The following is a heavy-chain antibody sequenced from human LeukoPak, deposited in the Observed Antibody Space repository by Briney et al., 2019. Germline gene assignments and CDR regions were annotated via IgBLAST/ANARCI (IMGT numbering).Heavy chain of an antibody. V-gene: IGHV3-23*01. CDR1: GFTFSSYS. J-gene: IGHJ4*02. CDR2: ISGSGGST. D-gene: IGHD6-13*01. Sequence: GGSLRLSCAASGFTFSSYSMNWVRQAPGKGLEWVSAISGSGGSTYYADSVKGRFTISRDNSKNTLYLQMNSLRPEDTAAYYCARAQLGFDYWGQGTLVTVSS. CDR3: ARAQLGFDY.